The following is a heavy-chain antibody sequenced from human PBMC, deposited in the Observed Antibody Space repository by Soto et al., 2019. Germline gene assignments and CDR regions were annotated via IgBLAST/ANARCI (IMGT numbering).Heavy chain of an antibody. CDR1: GGSFSGYY. D-gene: IGHD6-13*01. V-gene: IGHV4-34*01. Sequence: QVQLQQWGAGLLKPSETLSLTCAVYGGSFSGYYWSWIRQPPGKGLEWIGEINHSGSTNYNPSLKRRFTISVDTSKNQFSLKLSSVTAADTAVYYCARVQGPCLIAAACISFMDVWGQGTTVTVFS. CDR3: ARVQGPCLIAAACISFMDV. CDR2: INHSGST. J-gene: IGHJ6*02.